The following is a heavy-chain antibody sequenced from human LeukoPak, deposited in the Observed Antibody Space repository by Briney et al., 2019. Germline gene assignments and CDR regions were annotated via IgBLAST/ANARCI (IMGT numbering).Heavy chain of an antibody. CDR2: INAYNGNT. V-gene: IGHV1-18*01. CDR1: GYTLTNYG. Sequence: GASVKVSCKASGYTLTNYGFSWVRQAPGQGLEWMGWINAYNGNTNYAQKLQGRVTMTTDTPTSTIYMELRSLRSDDTAVYYCARDLGVAAPDYFDYWGQGTLVTVSS. J-gene: IGHJ4*02. CDR3: ARDLGVAAPDYFDY. D-gene: IGHD2-8*01.